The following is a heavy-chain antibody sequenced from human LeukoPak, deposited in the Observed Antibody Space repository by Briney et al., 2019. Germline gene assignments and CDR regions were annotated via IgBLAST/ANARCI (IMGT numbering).Heavy chain of an antibody. Sequence: PSETLSLTCRVSGGSIGIYYWNWLRQPAGQGLVWLGRIYACGSTNYYPSRKSRVTIFMDKSKNHFSLNLKSVTAADTAFYYCARDFYGDDGHHLFDYWVQGIQVTVSS. D-gene: IGHD2/OR15-2a*01. V-gene: IGHV4-4*07. CDR2: IYACGST. CDR1: GGSIGIYY. CDR3: ARDFYGDDGHHLFDY. J-gene: IGHJ4*02.